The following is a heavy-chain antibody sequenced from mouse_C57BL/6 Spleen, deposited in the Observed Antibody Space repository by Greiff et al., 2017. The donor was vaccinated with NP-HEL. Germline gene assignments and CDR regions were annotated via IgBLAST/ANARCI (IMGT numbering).Heavy chain of an antibody. V-gene: IGHV1-64*01. D-gene: IGHD2-5*01. Sequence: QVQLQQPGAELVKPGASVKLSCKASGYTFTSYWMHWVKQRPGQGLEWIGMIHPNSGSTNYNEKFKSKATLTVDKSSSTAYMQLSSLTSEDSAVYYCARSHYYSNYGYFDYWGQGTTLTVSS. J-gene: IGHJ2*01. CDR3: ARSHYYSNYGYFDY. CDR2: IHPNSGST. CDR1: GYTFTSYW.